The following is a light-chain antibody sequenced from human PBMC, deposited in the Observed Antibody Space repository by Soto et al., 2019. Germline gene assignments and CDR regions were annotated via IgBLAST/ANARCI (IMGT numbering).Light chain of an antibody. CDR3: QTWDSYTVV. V-gene: IGLV3-1*01. CDR2: QDT. J-gene: IGLJ2*01. CDR1: KLGDKY. Sequence: SYELTQPPSVSVSPGQTASIPCSGDKLGDKYASWYQQRPGQSPVVVIYQDTKRPSGIPERFSGSNSGDTATLTISGTQAMDEADYYCQTWDSYTVVFGGGTKVTVL.